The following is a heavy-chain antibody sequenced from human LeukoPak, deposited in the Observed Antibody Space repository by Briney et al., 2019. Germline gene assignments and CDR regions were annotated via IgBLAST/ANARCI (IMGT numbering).Heavy chain of an antibody. CDR1: GFTFSDYG. V-gene: IGHV3-33*01. CDR3: ARIKRDAYSRNSGHYHYYGMDV. D-gene: IGHD2/OR15-2a*01. J-gene: IGHJ6*02. CDR2: IWDNGSNE. Sequence: PGRSLRLACAAYGFTFSDYGMHWVRQAPGKGLEWVAIIWDNGSNEDYVDSVKGRFTISRDNSQNMLYLQMNSLRAEDTAVYYCARIKRDAYSRNSGHYHYYGMDVWGQGTTVTVSS.